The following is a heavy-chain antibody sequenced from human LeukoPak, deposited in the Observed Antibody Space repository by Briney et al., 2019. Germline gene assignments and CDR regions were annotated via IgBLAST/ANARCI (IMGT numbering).Heavy chain of an antibody. CDR2: IYPGDSDT. Sequence: GQSLKISCKGSGYSFTSYWIGWVRQMPGKGMEWMGIIYPGDSDTRYSPSFQGQVTISADKSISTAYLQWSSLKASDTAMYYCARHREVQGVSPIDYWGQGTLVTVSS. D-gene: IGHD3-10*01. J-gene: IGHJ4*02. CDR1: GYSFTSYW. V-gene: IGHV5-51*01. CDR3: ARHREVQGVSPIDY.